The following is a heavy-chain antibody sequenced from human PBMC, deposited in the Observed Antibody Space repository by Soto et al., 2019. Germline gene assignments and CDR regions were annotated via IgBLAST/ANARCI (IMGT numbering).Heavy chain of an antibody. D-gene: IGHD5-12*01. J-gene: IGHJ3*02. Sequence: VQLVESGGGLVKPGRSLRLSCTASGIAFGDNAMTWFRQAPGMGLEWVGFITSKAYGGTSHYAASVKGRFTISRDDSKSIAYMEMNSQRTEDTAVYYCSRLGRATRPEQAFDIWGRGTIGTVSS. CDR3: SRLGRATRPEQAFDI. CDR2: ITSKAYGGTS. V-gene: IGHV3-49*05. CDR1: GIAFGDNA.